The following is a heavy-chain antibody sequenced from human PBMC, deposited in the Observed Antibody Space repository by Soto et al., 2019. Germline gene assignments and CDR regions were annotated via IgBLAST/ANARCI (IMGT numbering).Heavy chain of an antibody. CDR2: ISYDGSNK. J-gene: IGHJ4*02. CDR1: GFTFINYA. CDR3: ARDQVKGTMTIL. Sequence: LRLSCAASGFTFINYAMHWVRQAPGKGLEWVAVISYDGSNKYYADSVKGRFTISRDNSKNTMYLQMNSLSAEDTAVYHCARDQVKGTMTILWGQGTLVTVS. D-gene: IGHD4-17*01. V-gene: IGHV3-30-3*01.